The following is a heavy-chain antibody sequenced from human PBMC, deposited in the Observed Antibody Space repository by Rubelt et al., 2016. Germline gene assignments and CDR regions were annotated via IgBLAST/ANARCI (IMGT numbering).Heavy chain of an antibody. CDR3: ARTTVAVDASHY. D-gene: IGHD2-15*01. CDR2: ISAYHGNK. Sequence: QVQLVQSGAEVKKPGASVKVSCKASGYTFSNYGISWVRQAPGQRLEWMGWISAYHGNKIYAHKFQGRVTMTTDTATGTAYMELRSLRSDDTAVYYCARTTVAVDASHYWGQGSLVTVSS. CDR1: GYTFSNYG. J-gene: IGHJ4*02. V-gene: IGHV1-18*01.